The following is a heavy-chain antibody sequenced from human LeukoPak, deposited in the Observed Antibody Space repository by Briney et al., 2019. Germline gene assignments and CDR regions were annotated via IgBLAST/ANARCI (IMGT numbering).Heavy chain of an antibody. D-gene: IGHD3-3*01. CDR3: ATRSGLDY. CDR1: GFTFSGSA. J-gene: IGHJ4*02. Sequence: GGSLRLSCAASGFTFSGSAMHWVRQASGKGLEWVGRIRSKAKSYATAYAASVKVRFTISRDDSKNTAYLQMNSLKTEDTAVYYCATRSGLDYWGQGTLVTVSS. V-gene: IGHV3-73*01. CDR2: IRSKAKSYAT.